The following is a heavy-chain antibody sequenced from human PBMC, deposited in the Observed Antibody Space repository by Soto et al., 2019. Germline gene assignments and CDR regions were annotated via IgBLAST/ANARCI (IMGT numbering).Heavy chain of an antibody. V-gene: IGHV3-30-3*01. J-gene: IGHJ4*02. CDR3: SSVVGRDGYNYPYY. CDR1: GFTFRNYA. D-gene: IGHD1-1*01. Sequence: QVQLVGSGGGVVQPGRSLRLSCAASGFTFRNYAMHWVRQAPGKGLEWVAVISFDGSNKYYADSVKGRFTISRDNSKNTLYLQMSSLGAEDTYVFYCSSVVGRDGYNYPYYWGQGTLVTVSS. CDR2: ISFDGSNK.